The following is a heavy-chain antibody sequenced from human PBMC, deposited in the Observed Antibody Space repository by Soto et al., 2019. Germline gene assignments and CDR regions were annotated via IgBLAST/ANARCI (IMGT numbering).Heavy chain of an antibody. CDR1: GYTFTSYA. J-gene: IGHJ6*02. V-gene: IGHV1-3*01. CDR2: INAGNGNT. D-gene: IGHD2-2*01. CDR3: ARDGYCSSTSCFYYYYGMDV. Sequence: ASVKVSCKASGYTFTSYAMHWVRQAPGQRLEWMGWINAGNGNTKCSQKFQGRVTITRDTSASTAYMELSSLRSEDTAVYYCARDGYCSSTSCFYYYYGMDVWGQGTTVTVSS.